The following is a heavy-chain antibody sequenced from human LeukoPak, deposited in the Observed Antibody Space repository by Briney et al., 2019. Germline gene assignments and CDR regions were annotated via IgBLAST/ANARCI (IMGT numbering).Heavy chain of an antibody. CDR2: INPSGGST. Sequence: GSSVKASCKASGGTFSSYAISWVRQAPGQGLEWMGIINPSGGSTSYAQKFQGRVTMTRDTSTSTVYMELSSLRSEDTAVYYCARAYDFPDYWGQGTLVTVSS. J-gene: IGHJ4*02. V-gene: IGHV1-46*01. CDR1: GGTFSSYA. D-gene: IGHD3-3*01. CDR3: ARAYDFPDY.